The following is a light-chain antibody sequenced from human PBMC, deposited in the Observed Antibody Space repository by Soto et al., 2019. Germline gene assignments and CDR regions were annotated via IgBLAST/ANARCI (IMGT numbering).Light chain of an antibody. CDR2: WAS. CDR3: QQYYDTPLT. J-gene: IGKJ4*01. Sequence: IVITQSPDSLALSRVERATINSKCIRTVLDSSNNKNYLAWYQQKPGQPPNLLIYWASTRESGVPDRFSGSGSGTDFTLTISSLQAEDVAIYFCQQYYDTPLTFGGGTKVDIK. CDR1: RTVLDSSNNKNY. V-gene: IGKV4-1*01.